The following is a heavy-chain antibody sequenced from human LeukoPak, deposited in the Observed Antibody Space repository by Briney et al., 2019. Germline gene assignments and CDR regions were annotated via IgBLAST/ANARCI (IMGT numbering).Heavy chain of an antibody. V-gene: IGHV3-13*04. Sequence: QTGGSLRLSCAASGFTFSSYDMHWVRQATGKGLEWVSGIGTAGDTYYAGSVKGRFSISRENAKNSLYLQMNSLRAGDTAVYYCARMSWYYFDYWGQGTLVTVSS. D-gene: IGHD6-13*01. J-gene: IGHJ4*02. CDR1: GFTFSSYD. CDR3: ARMSWYYFDY. CDR2: IGTAGDT.